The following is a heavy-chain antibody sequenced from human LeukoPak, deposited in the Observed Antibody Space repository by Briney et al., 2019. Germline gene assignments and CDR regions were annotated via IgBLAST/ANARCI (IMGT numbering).Heavy chain of an antibody. Sequence: GGSLRLSCAASGFTFSSYAMSWVRQAPGKGLEWVSAISGCGGSTYYADSVKGRFTISRDNSKNTLYLQMNSLRAEDTAVDYCAKDMGVGATPPSLGGQGTLVTVSS. CDR3: AKDMGVGATPPSL. CDR1: GFTFSSYA. J-gene: IGHJ4*02. D-gene: IGHD1-26*01. CDR2: ISGCGGST. V-gene: IGHV3-23*01.